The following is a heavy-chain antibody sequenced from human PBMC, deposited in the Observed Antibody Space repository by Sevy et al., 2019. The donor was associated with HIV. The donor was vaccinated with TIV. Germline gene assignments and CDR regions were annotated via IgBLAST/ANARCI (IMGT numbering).Heavy chain of an antibody. J-gene: IGHJ6*03. D-gene: IGHD3-10*01. CDR3: ARDLLWFGESPPRYYYYYYYMDV. CDR2: IYTSGST. CDR1: GGSISSYY. V-gene: IGHV4-4*07. Sequence: SETLSLTCTVSGGSISSYYWSWIRQPAGKGLEWIGRIYTSGSTNYNPSLKSRVTMSVDTSKNQFSLQLSSVTAADTAVYYCARDLLWFGESPPRYYYYYYYMDVWGKGTTVTVSS.